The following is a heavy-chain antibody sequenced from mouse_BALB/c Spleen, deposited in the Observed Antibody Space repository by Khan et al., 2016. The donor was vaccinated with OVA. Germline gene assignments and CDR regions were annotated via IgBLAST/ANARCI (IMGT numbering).Heavy chain of an antibody. D-gene: IGHD1-2*01. CDR3: GREGGYLYAMDY. Sequence: QIQLVQSGPELKKPGETVKISCKASGYTITNYGMNWVKQAPGKGLKWMGWINTYTGEPTYADDFKGRFAFSLETSASTAYLQINNLKNEETATYFCGREGGYLYAMDYGGQGTSVTGSS. CDR1: GYTITNYG. CDR2: INTYTGEP. J-gene: IGHJ4*01. V-gene: IGHV9-3-1*01.